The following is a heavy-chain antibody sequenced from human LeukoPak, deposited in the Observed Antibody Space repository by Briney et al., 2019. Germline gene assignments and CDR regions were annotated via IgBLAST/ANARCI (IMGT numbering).Heavy chain of an antibody. D-gene: IGHD3-3*01. CDR2: IRSKAYGGTT. J-gene: IGHJ4*02. V-gene: IGHV3-49*04. CDR1: GFTFGDYA. CDR3: TRDASRSQYYDFWSGSSLHPGFDY. Sequence: GGSLRLSCTASGFTFGDYAMSWVRQAPGKGLEWVGFIRSKAYGGTTEYAASVKGRFTISRDDSKSIAYLQMNSLKTEDTAVYYCTRDASRSQYYDFWSGSSLHPGFDYWGQGTLVTVSS.